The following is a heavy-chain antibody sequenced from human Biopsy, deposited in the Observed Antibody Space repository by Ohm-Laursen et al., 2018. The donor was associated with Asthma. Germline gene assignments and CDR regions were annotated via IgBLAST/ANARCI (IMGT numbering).Heavy chain of an antibody. CDR3: ARAYGGNFFSGAFDI. Sequence: SLRLSCAASGFTFSSSAMSWVRQAPGKGLERVSAITGSGGTTYYADSVRGRFTISRDNSKSTLFLQMDSLSAEDTAVYYCARAYGGNFFSGAFDIWGQGTMVTVSS. D-gene: IGHD4-23*01. CDR1: GFTFSSSA. CDR2: ITGSGGTT. J-gene: IGHJ3*02. V-gene: IGHV3-23*01.